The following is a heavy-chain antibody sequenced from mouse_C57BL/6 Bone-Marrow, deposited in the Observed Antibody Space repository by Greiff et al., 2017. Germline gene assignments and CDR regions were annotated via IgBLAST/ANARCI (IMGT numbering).Heavy chain of an antibody. CDR3: TGSAYDPDD. D-gene: IGHD6-1*01. V-gene: IGHV14-4*01. Sequence: VQLQQSGAELVRPGASVKLSCTASGFNIKDDYMHWVKQRPEQGLEWIGWIDPENGATEYASKFQGKATITADTSSNTAYLQLSSLTSEDTAVDYCTGSAYDPDDWGQGTTLTVSS. CDR2: IDPENGAT. J-gene: IGHJ2*01. CDR1: GFNIKDDY.